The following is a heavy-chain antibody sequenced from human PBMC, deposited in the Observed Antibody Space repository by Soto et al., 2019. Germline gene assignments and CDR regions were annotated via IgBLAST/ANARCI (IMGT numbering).Heavy chain of an antibody. J-gene: IGHJ4*02. CDR2: VYPSGST. D-gene: IGHD3-16*01. CDR3: EREVRSLALDH. Sequence: SETLSLTCTVSGASISRGGYYWTWIRQHPGKGLEWIGYVYPSGSTHYNPSLKSRVIMSVDISKNQFSLNLTSVTAADTAVYYCEREVRSLALDHWGQGTLVTVSS. V-gene: IGHV4-31*03. CDR1: GASISRGGYY.